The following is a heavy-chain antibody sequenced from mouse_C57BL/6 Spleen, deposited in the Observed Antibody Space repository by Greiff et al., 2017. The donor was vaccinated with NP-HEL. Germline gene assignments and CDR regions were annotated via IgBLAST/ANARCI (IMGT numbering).Heavy chain of an antibody. CDR3: ARPGQLIGAMDY. D-gene: IGHD3-2*02. CDR1: GFTFSDYG. J-gene: IGHJ4*01. CDR2: ISSGSSTI. Sequence: EVQLQEPGGGLVKPGGSLKLSCAASGFTFSDYGMHWVRQAPEKGLEWVAYISSGSSTIYYADTVKGRFTISRDNAKNTLFLQMTSLRSEDTAMYYCARPGQLIGAMDYWGQGTSVTVSS. V-gene: IGHV5-17*01.